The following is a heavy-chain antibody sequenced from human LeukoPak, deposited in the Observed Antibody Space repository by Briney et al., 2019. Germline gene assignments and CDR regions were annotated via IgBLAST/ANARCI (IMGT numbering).Heavy chain of an antibody. Sequence: ASVKVSCKASGGTFSSYAISWVRQAPGQGLEWMGGIIPIFGTANYAQKFQGRVTITTDESTSTAYMELSSLRSDDTAVYYCARDLLAARPYDYWGQGTLVTVSS. D-gene: IGHD6-6*01. V-gene: IGHV1-69*05. CDR3: ARDLLAARPYDY. CDR1: GGTFSSYA. J-gene: IGHJ4*02. CDR2: IIPIFGTA.